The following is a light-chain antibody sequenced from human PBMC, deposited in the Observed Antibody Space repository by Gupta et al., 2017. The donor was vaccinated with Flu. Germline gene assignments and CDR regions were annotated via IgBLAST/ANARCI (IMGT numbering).Light chain of an antibody. Sequence: PSTLSASVGDTVTVSCRASQRVDSWLAWYQQKPGKAPKLLIYKASSLQSGVPSRFSGSGSGTEFTLTISSLQPDDFATYYCQQDIGYSNTFGLGTKLEI. CDR1: QRVDSW. CDR3: QQDIGYSNT. V-gene: IGKV1-5*03. J-gene: IGKJ2*01. CDR2: KAS.